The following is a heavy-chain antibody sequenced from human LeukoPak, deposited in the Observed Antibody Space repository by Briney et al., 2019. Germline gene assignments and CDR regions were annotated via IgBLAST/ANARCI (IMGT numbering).Heavy chain of an antibody. V-gene: IGHV3-64D*09. CDR3: VRAEAGRVFDS. D-gene: IGHD6-19*01. Sequence: GGSLRLSCSASGFTFSTYAMHWVRQAPGRGLEYVALISTNGGSTYYADPVKGRFTISRDNSKNTLYLQMRSLRAEDTAVYYCVRAEAGRVFDSWGQGTLVSVSS. CDR2: ISTNGGST. CDR1: GFTFSTYA. J-gene: IGHJ4*02.